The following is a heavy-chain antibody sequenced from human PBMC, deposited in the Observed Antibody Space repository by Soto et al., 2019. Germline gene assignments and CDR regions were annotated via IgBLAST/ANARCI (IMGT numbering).Heavy chain of an antibody. CDR1: GGSISSGGYS. CDR2: IYHSGST. J-gene: IGHJ4*02. CDR3: ARDGCGGDCYDY. V-gene: IGHV4-30-2*01. Sequence: SETLSLTCAVSGGSISSGGYSWSWIRQPPGKGLEWIGYIYHSGSTYYNPSLKSRVTISVDRSKNQFSLKLSSVTAADTAVYYCARDGCGGDCYDYWGQGTLVTVSS. D-gene: IGHD2-21*01.